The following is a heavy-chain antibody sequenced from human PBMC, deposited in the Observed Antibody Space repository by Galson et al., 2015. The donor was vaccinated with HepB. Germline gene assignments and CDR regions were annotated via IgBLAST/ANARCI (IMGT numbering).Heavy chain of an antibody. J-gene: IGHJ4*01. CDR1: GFTFSSFG. Sequence: SLRLSYAASGFTFSSFGMHWVRQAPGKGLEWVAVILHDGKDKYYADSVKGRFTVSRDNLNNTLYLQMNSLRSEDTAVYYCAKDRLGSGSYYFDSWGHGALVTVSS. V-gene: IGHV3-30*18. CDR3: AKDRLGSGSYYFDS. CDR2: ILHDGKDK. D-gene: IGHD3-10*01.